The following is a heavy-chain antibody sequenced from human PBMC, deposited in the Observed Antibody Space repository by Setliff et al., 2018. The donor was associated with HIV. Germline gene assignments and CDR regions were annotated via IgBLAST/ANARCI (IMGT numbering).Heavy chain of an antibody. CDR2: INDSGST. J-gene: IGHJ5*02. D-gene: IGHD1-1*01. CDR3: ARSNLEPTSRLFDP. V-gene: IGHV4-34*09. Sequence: SETLSLTCAVYGESFSGFYWSWIRQPPGKGLEWIGEINDSGSTNYNPSLKSRVTISVDTSKNQFSLKLSSVTAADTAVYYCARSNLEPTSRLFDPWGPGTLVTVSS. CDR1: GESFSGFY.